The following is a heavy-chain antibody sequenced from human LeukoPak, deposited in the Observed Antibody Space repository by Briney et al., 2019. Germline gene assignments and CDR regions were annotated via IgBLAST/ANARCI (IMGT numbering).Heavy chain of an antibody. Sequence: PSETLSLTCTVSGGSISSYYWSWNRQPPGKGLEWIEYIYYSGSTNYNPSLKSRVTISVDTSKNQFSLKLSSVTAADTAVYYCARDREYYGSGSYHDAFDIWGQGTMVTVSS. V-gene: IGHV4-59*01. CDR3: ARDREYYGSGSYHDAFDI. CDR2: IYYSGST. D-gene: IGHD3-10*01. CDR1: GGSISSYY. J-gene: IGHJ3*02.